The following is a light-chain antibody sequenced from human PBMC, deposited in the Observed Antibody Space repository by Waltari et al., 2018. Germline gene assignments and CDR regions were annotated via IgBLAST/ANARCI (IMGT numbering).Light chain of an antibody. CDR1: PSNVGDNF. CDR3: ATWDDSPTGRWV. J-gene: IGLJ3*02. Sequence: SVLTQPPSASGTPGQWVPIPCLGRPSNVGDNFVNWYHQVTGTAPKLVIYRNDQRPSWVPDRFTASKSGTSASLAISGLQSEDEGDYYCATWDDSPTGRWVFGGGTRVTVL. V-gene: IGLV1-44*01. CDR2: RND.